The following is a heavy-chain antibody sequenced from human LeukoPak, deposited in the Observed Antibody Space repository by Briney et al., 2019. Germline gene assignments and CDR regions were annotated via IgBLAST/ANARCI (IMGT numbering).Heavy chain of an antibody. CDR1: NDSITKPY. Sequence: SETLSLTCTISNDSITKPYWNWVRQPAGKGLEWIGRIYPSGSTNYNPSLKSRVTLSLDTSKNQFSLSLTSVTAADTAVYYCVRELKPPAGYYYFYLLDVWGRGTTVTVSS. CDR3: VRELKPPAGYYYFYLLDV. J-gene: IGHJ6*03. V-gene: IGHV4-4*07. CDR2: IYPSGST. D-gene: IGHD2-2*01.